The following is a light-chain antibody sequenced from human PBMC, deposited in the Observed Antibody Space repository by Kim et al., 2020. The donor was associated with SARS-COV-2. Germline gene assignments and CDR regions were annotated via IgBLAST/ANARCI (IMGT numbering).Light chain of an antibody. CDR3: QQRSNWPEYT. CDR2: DAS. CDR1: QSVSSY. J-gene: IGKJ2*01. V-gene: IGKV3-11*01. Sequence: EIVLTQSPATLSLSPGERATLSCRASQSVSSYLAWYQQKPGQAPRLLIYDASNRATGIPARFSGSGCGTDFTLTISSLEPEDFAVYYCQQRSNWPEYTFGQGTKLEI.